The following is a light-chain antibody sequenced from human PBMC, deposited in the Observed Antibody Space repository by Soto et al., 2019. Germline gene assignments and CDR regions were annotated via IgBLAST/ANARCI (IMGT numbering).Light chain of an antibody. Sequence: DIQMTQSPSSLSASVGDRVTITCQASHDINNYLNWYQQKPGKVPKLLIYDASKLETGVPSRFSGSGYGTDFTFTISSLQPEDFATYYCQQCDSLPTFGGGTKVDIK. CDR2: DAS. J-gene: IGKJ4*01. CDR1: HDINNY. V-gene: IGKV1-33*01. CDR3: QQCDSLPT.